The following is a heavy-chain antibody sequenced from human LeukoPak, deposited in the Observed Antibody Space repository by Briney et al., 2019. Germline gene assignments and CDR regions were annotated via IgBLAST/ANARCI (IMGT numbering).Heavy chain of an antibody. CDR1: GFTFSSYS. CDR3: ARDLRGSGSSDY. J-gene: IGHJ4*02. D-gene: IGHD3-10*01. Sequence: GGSRRLSCAASGFTFSSYSMNWVRQAPGKGLEWVSSISSSSSYIYYADSVKGRFTISRDNAKNSLYLQMNSLRAEDTAVYYCARDLRGSGSSDYWGQGTLVTVSS. V-gene: IGHV3-21*01. CDR2: ISSSSSYI.